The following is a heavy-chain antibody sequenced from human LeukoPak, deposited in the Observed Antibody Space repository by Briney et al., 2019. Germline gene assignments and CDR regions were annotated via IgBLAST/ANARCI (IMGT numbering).Heavy chain of an antibody. J-gene: IGHJ4*02. Sequence: SETLSLTCTVSGGSISSYYWSWIRQPPGKGLEWIGYIYYSGSTNYNPSLKSRVTISVDTSKNQFSLKLSSVTAADTAVYYCARVVQDVVVVPAAMATFDYWGQGTLVTVSS. CDR2: IYYSGST. CDR1: GGSISSYY. V-gene: IGHV4-59*01. D-gene: IGHD2-2*01. CDR3: ARVVQDVVVVPAAMATFDY.